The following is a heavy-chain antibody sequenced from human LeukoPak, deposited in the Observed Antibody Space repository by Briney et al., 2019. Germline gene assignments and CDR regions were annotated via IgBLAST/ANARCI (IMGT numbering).Heavy chain of an antibody. J-gene: IGHJ5*01. CDR3: ARRDYTGSYWLDS. CDR1: GYDFTSHW. Sequence: GESLKISCKGSGYDFTSHWIGWVRQMPGKGLEWMGIIYPGDSDTRYSPSFQGQVTISADVSISTAYLQWSSLKASDTAIYYCARRDYTGSYWLDSWGQGTLVTVSS. CDR2: IYPGDSDT. D-gene: IGHD3-10*01. V-gene: IGHV5-51*01.